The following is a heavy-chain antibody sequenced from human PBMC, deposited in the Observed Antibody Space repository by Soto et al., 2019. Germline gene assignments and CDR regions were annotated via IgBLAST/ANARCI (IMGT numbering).Heavy chain of an antibody. Sequence: GGSLRLSCAASGFTFSSYGMHWVRQAPGKGLEWVAVISYDGSNKYYADSVKGRFTISRDNSASTAYMELSSLKSEDTAVYYCARGEQLYHYYYGMDVWGQGSTVTVSS. CDR3: ARGEQLYHYYYGMDV. V-gene: IGHV3-30*03. J-gene: IGHJ6*02. CDR2: ISYDGSNK. CDR1: GFTFSSYG.